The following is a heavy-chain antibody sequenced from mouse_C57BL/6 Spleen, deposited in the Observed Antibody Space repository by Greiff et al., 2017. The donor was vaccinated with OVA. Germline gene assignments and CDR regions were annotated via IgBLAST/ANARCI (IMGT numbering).Heavy chain of an antibody. CDR3: ARRGYYDYDGFDY. D-gene: IGHD2-4*01. J-gene: IGHJ2*01. V-gene: IGHV5-6*02. CDR1: GFTFSSYG. Sequence: DVKLVESGGDLVKPGGSLKLSCAASGFTFSSYGMSWVRQTPDKRLEWVATISSGGSYTYYPDSVKGRFTISRDNAKNTLYLQMSSLMSEDTAMYYCARRGYYDYDGFDYWGQGTTLTVSS. CDR2: ISSGGSYT.